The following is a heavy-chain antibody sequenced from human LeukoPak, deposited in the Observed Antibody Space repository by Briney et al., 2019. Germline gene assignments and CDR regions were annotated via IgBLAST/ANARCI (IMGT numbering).Heavy chain of an antibody. D-gene: IGHD6-13*01. Sequence: SETLSLTCAVSGYSISSGYYWGWIRQPPGKGLEWIGTIYHSGTTYYNPSLKSRVTISVDTSKNQFSLRLSSVTAADTAVYYCARGSDSWYKDYWGQETLVTVSS. CDR1: GYSISSGYY. J-gene: IGHJ4*02. CDR2: IYHSGTT. CDR3: ARGSDSWYKDY. V-gene: IGHV4-38-2*01.